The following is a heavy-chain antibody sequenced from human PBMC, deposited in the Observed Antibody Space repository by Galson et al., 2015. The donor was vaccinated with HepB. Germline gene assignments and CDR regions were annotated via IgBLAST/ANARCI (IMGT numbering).Heavy chain of an antibody. Sequence: SLRLSCAASGFTFSTYVMIWVRQAPGKGLEWVSTISGNSDTTLYADSVKGRFIIARDNSKNTLYLQMNSLRAEDTAVYYCTKKNFGYYPFDYWGQGTLVTVSS. CDR1: GFTFSTYV. CDR2: ISGNSDTT. J-gene: IGHJ4*02. V-gene: IGHV3-23*01. CDR3: TKKNFGYYPFDY. D-gene: IGHD3-3*01.